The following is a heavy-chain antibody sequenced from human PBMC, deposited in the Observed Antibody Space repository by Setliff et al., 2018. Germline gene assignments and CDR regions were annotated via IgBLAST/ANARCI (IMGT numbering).Heavy chain of an antibody. V-gene: IGHV1-18*01. CDR3: ARERAYDGINYYGMDV. J-gene: IGHJ6*01. CDR2: ISADNGHT. D-gene: IGHD3-22*01. CDR1: GYTFTESI. Sequence: GASVKVSCKASGYTFTESIVSWVRQAPGQGLQWMGWISADNGHTKNVQEFQGRVTMTTDTTTSTAYMELRSLRSDDTAVYYCARERAYDGINYYGMDVWGQGTTVTVSS.